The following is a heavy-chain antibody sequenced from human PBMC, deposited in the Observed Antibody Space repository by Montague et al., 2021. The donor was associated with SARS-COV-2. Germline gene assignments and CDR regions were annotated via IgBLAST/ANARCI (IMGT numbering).Heavy chain of an antibody. D-gene: IGHD2-15*01. CDR1: GGSIGSYY. CDR3: VRADRRDPDTPHLYYYKGMDL. V-gene: IGHV4-59*01. Sequence: SETLSLTCSVSGGSIGSYYWSWLRQLPGKGLEWIGHIHYSGSNTYSPSFKSRVTISIDTPKNQFSLKLSSVTAADTAVYFCVRADRRDPDTPHLYYYKGMDLWGQGTTVTVSS. J-gene: IGHJ6*02. CDR2: IHYSGSN.